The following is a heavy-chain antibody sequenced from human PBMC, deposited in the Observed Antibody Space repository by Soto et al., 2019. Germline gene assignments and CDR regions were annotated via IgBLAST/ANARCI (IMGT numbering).Heavy chain of an antibody. CDR2: ISYDGSNK. CDR3: AKDLAYYDILTGSRSLDY. D-gene: IGHD3-9*01. J-gene: IGHJ4*02. CDR1: GFTFSSYG. Sequence: QVQLVESGGGVVQPGRSLRLSCAASGFTFSSYGMHWVRQAPGKGLEWVAVISYDGSNKYYADSVKGRFTISRDNSKNTLYLQMNSLRAEDTAVYYCAKDLAYYDILTGSRSLDYWGQGTLVTVSS. V-gene: IGHV3-30*18.